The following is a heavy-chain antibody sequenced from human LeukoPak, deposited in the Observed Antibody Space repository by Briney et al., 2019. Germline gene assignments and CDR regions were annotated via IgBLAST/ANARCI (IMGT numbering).Heavy chain of an antibody. CDR1: GFTFDDYG. D-gene: IGHD3-22*01. CDR3: ARGSYYDTSGHYAF. V-gene: IGHV3-20*04. CDR2: INWNGGST. J-gene: IGHJ4*02. Sequence: GGSLRLSCAASGFTFDDYGMSWVRQAPGKGLECVSGINWNGGSTGYADSLKGRFTISRDNANNSLYLQMNSLRVEDTALYYCARGSYYDTSGHYAFWGQGTLVTVSS.